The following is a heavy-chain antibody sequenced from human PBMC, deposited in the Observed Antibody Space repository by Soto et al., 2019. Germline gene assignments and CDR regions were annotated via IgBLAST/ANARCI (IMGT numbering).Heavy chain of an antibody. D-gene: IGHD2-21*02. CDR3: AVYTAGIGGDGS. Sequence: SETLSLTCAVSGGSISSSNWWSWVRQPPGKGLEWIGQIRPAVSSNYDSSLKSRVTISLDTSKNLFSLILDSVTAADTAMYYCAVYTAGIGGDGSWGQGTMVTVSS. V-gene: IGHV4-4*02. CDR1: GGSISSSNW. CDR2: IRPAVSS. J-gene: IGHJ4*02.